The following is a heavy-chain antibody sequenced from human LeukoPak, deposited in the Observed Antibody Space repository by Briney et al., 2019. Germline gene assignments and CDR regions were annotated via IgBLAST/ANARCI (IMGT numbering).Heavy chain of an antibody. Sequence: ASVKVSCKASGYTFTGYYMHWVRQAPGQGLEWMGWTNPNSGGTNYAQKFQGWVTMTRDTSISTAYMELSRLRSDDTAVYYCARNRAGSGYYLSFDIWGQGTMVTVSS. CDR1: GYTFTGYY. CDR2: TNPNSGGT. V-gene: IGHV1-2*04. CDR3: ARNRAGSGYYLSFDI. J-gene: IGHJ3*02. D-gene: IGHD3-22*01.